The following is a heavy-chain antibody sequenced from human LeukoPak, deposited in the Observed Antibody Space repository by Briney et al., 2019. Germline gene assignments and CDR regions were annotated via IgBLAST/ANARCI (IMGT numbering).Heavy chain of an antibody. V-gene: IGHV3-64*01. CDR3: ARGDGCSGGNCFSNYLDS. J-gene: IGHJ4*02. CDR2: ISSNGGST. Sequence: GGSLRLSCAASGFTFSSYAMHWVRQAPGKGLEYVSAISSNGGSTYYATPVKGRFTISRDISQNTVYLQVGSLRADDMAMYYCARGDGCSGGNCFSNYLDSWGQGTLVAVSS. D-gene: IGHD2-15*01. CDR1: GFTFSSYA.